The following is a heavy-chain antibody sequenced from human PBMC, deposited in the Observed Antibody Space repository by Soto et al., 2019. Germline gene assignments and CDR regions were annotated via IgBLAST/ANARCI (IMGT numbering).Heavy chain of an antibody. V-gene: IGHV1-69*13. CDR3: AREFDGSTSNESRIHI. J-gene: IGHJ3*02. CDR2: IIPIFGTA. Sequence: ASVKVSCKASGGTFSSYAISWVRQAPGQGLEWMGGIIPIFGTANYAQKFQGRVTITADESTSTAYMELSSLRSEDTAVYYCAREFDGSTSNESRIHIWGQGTMVTVSS. CDR1: GGTFSSYA. D-gene: IGHD2-2*01.